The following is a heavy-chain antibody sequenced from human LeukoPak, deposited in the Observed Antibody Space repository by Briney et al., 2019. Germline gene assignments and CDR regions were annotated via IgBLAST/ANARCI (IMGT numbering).Heavy chain of an antibody. Sequence: PGGSLRLSCAASGFTFSTYAMSWVRQAPGKGLEWVSAISGSGGSTYYADSVKGRFTISRDNSKNTLYLQTNSLRAEDTAVYYCAKGIKISSSSSYYYYGMDVWGQGTTVTVSS. CDR3: AKGIKISSSSSYYYYGMDV. V-gene: IGHV3-23*01. J-gene: IGHJ6*02. CDR2: ISGSGGST. D-gene: IGHD6-6*01. CDR1: GFTFSTYA.